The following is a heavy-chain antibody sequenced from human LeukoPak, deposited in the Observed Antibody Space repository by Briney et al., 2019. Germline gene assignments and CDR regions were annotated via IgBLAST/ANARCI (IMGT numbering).Heavy chain of an antibody. D-gene: IGHD3-10*01. V-gene: IGHV4-4*02. CDR2: IHHSGSI. CDR3: ARGGDRSFDY. CDR1: GVSISSNLW. J-gene: IGHJ4*02. Sequence: SETLSLTCAVSGVSISSNLWWTWVRQPPGKGLEWIAEIHHSGSINYNPSLKSRVTISVDKAKNQFSLNLNSVIAADTAVYYCARGGDRSFDYWGQGTLVTVSS.